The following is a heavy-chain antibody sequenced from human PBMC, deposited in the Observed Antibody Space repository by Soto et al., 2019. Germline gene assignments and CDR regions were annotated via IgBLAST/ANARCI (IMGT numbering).Heavy chain of an antibody. D-gene: IGHD3-10*01. CDR2: IYYSGST. CDR3: ARRVVRGVIINETWFDP. Sequence: SETLSLTCTVSGGSISSSSYYWGWIRQPPGKGLEWIGSIYYSGSTYYNPSLKSRVTISVDTSKNQFSLKLSSVTAADTAVYYCARRVVRGVIINETWFDPWGQGTLVTVSS. J-gene: IGHJ5*02. CDR1: GGSISSSSYY. V-gene: IGHV4-39*01.